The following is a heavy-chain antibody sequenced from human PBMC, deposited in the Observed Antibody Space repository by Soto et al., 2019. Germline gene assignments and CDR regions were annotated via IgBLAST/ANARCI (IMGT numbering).Heavy chain of an antibody. Sequence: PSETLSLTCSFSGDSVTSHYLTWIRQSPEKGLEWIGYMHYTGFSHYNPSLKSRLTISVDRSKNQFTLQLTSVTVADTAVYYCARESDSQLLLPTARYTVFRGRGTLVTVSS. D-gene: IGHD5-18*01. CDR1: GDSVTSHY. CDR2: MHYTGFS. V-gene: IGHV4-59*02. CDR3: ARESDSQLLLPTARYTVF. J-gene: IGHJ4*02.